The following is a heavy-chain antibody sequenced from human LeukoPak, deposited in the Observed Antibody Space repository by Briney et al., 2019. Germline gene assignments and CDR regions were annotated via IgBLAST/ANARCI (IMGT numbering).Heavy chain of an antibody. Sequence: ASVKVSCKASGDTFNYFAINWVRQAPGQGLEWMGGIIPIFGTSNYARKFQDRVTITADESTSTAYMELSSLRSDDTAVYYCARDASSAGHRFDPWGQGTLVTVSS. CDR3: ARDASSAGHRFDP. CDR1: GDTFNYFA. V-gene: IGHV1-69*13. D-gene: IGHD2-2*01. CDR2: IIPIFGTS. J-gene: IGHJ5*02.